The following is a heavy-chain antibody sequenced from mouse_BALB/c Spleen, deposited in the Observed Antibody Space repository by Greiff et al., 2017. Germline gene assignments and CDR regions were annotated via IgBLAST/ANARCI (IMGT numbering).Heavy chain of an antibody. D-gene: IGHD1-1*01. V-gene: IGHV14-3*02. J-gene: IGHJ2*01. Sequence: VQLQQSGAELVKPGASVKLSCTASGFNIKDTYMHWVKQRPEQGLEWIGRIDPANGNTKYDPKFQGKATITADTSSNTAYLQLCSLTSEDTAVYYCASLIATVVDYFDYWGQGTTLTVSS. CDR3: ASLIATVVDYFDY. CDR1: GFNIKDTY. CDR2: IDPANGNT.